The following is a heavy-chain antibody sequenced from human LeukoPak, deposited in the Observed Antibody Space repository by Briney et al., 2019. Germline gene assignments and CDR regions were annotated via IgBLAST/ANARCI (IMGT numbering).Heavy chain of an antibody. CDR3: ARDPYSSGWSYNWFDP. V-gene: IGHV1-46*01. D-gene: IGHD6-19*01. CDR2: INPSGGST. J-gene: IGHJ5*02. CDR1: GYTFTGYY. Sequence: SVKVSCTASGYTFTGYYMHWVRQAPGQGLEWMGIINPSGGSTSYAQKFQGRVTMTRDTSTSTVYMELSSLRSEDTAVYYCARDPYSSGWSYNWFDPWGQGTLVTVSS.